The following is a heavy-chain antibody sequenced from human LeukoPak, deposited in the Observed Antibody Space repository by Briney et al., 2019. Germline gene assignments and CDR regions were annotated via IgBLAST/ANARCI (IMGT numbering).Heavy chain of an antibody. CDR1: GGSISSSSYY. CDR2: IHYSGST. CDR3: ARQMTTVTTGGRYYYGMDV. D-gene: IGHD4-11*01. Sequence: PSETLSLTCTVSGGSISSSSYYWGWIRQPPGKGLEWIGSIHYSGSTYYNPSLKSRVTISVDTSKNQFSLKLSSVTAADTAVYYCARQMTTVTTGGRYYYGMDVWGQGTTVTVSS. J-gene: IGHJ6*02. V-gene: IGHV4-39*01.